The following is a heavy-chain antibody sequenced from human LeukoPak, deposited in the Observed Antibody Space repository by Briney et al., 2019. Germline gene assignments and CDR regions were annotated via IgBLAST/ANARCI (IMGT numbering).Heavy chain of an antibody. Sequence: PSETLSLTCTVSGGSISSYYWSWIRQPPGKGLEWIGYIYYSGSTNYNPSLKSRVTISVDTSKNQFSLKLSSVTAAGTAVYYCARGSTNYDFWSGYYTDYYYYYMDVWGKGTTVTVSS. CDR1: GGSISSYY. V-gene: IGHV4-59*01. CDR2: IYYSGST. D-gene: IGHD3-3*01. CDR3: ARGSTNYDFWSGYYTDYYYYYMDV. J-gene: IGHJ6*03.